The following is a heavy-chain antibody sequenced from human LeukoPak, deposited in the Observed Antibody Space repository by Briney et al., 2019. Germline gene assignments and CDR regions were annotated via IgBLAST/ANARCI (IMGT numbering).Heavy chain of an antibody. CDR1: GFTFSSYV. Sequence: GGSLGLSCAASGFTFSSYVMHWVRQAPGKGLEWVAVVSYDGSSPYHADSVRGRFSISSDHSKNTVYLQMDSLGVEDTAVYYCARERVGTAETFDNWGQGTLVTVSS. CDR3: ARERVGTAETFDN. D-gene: IGHD1-26*01. CDR2: VSYDGSSP. J-gene: IGHJ4*02. V-gene: IGHV3-30-3*01.